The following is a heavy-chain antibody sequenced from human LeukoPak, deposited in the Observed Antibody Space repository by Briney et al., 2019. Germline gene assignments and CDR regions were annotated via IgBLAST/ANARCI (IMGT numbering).Heavy chain of an antibody. Sequence: ASVKVSCKASGYTFTNYGISWVRQAPGHGLEWMGWISAYNGNTNYAQKIQGRVTMTTDTSTSTAYMELRSLRSDDTAVYYCARDLSGWGFDPWGQGTLVTVSS. D-gene: IGHD2/OR15-2a*01. J-gene: IGHJ5*02. CDR2: ISAYNGNT. CDR3: ARDLSGWGFDP. CDR1: GYTFTNYG. V-gene: IGHV1-18*01.